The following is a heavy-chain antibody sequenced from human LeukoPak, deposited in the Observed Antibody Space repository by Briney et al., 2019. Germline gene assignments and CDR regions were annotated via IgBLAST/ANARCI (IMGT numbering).Heavy chain of an antibody. CDR1: GFTFSSYA. CDR2: ISGSGGST. D-gene: IGHD6-19*01. J-gene: IGHJ4*02. Sequence: GGSLRLSCAASGFTFSSYAMSWVRRAPGKGLEWVSAISGSGGSTYYADSVKGRFTISRDNSKNTLYLQMNSLRAEDTAVYYCAKIKPSSGWSLAFDYWGQGTLVTVSS. CDR3: AKIKPSSGWSLAFDY. V-gene: IGHV3-23*01.